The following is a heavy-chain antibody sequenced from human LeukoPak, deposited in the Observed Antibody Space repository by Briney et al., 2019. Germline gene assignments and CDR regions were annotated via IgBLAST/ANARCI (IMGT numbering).Heavy chain of an antibody. V-gene: IGHV1-69*13. Sequence: ASVKVSCKASGGTFSSYAISWVRQAPGQGLEWMGGIIPIFGTANYAQKFQGRVAITADESTSTAYMELSSLRSEDTAVYYCARGRGYSYGNFDYWGQGALVTVSS. D-gene: IGHD5-18*01. CDR3: ARGRGYSYGNFDY. J-gene: IGHJ4*02. CDR1: GGTFSSYA. CDR2: IIPIFGTA.